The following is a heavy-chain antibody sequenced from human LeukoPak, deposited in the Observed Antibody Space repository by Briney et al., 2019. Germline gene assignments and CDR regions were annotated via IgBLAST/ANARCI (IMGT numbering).Heavy chain of an antibody. CDR2: IRYDGSTK. D-gene: IGHD3-22*01. CDR1: GFTFSSYG. CDR3: AKGEIRDSSGYYDS. Sequence: GGFLRLSCVASGFTFSSYGMHWVRQAPDKGLEWVAFIRYDGSTKDYADSVKGRFTMSRDNSKNTLYLQMNSLRVEDTAVYYCAKGEIRDSSGYYDSWGQGTLVTVSS. J-gene: IGHJ4*02. V-gene: IGHV3-30*02.